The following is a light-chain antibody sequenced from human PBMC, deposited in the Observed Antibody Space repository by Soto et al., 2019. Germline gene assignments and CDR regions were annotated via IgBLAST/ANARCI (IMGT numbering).Light chain of an antibody. V-gene: IGLV1-44*01. Sequence: QSVLTQPPSASGTPGQRVTISCSGSSSNIGINAVNWYQQLPGTAPKLVIYDNNQRPSGVPDRFSGSKSGISASLAISGLQSEGEADYSCAAWDDSLNGLVFGTGTKVTVL. CDR2: DNN. J-gene: IGLJ1*01. CDR3: AAWDDSLNGLV. CDR1: SSNIGINA.